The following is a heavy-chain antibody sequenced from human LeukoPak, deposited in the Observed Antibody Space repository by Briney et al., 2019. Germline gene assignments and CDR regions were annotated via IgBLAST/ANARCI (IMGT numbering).Heavy chain of an antibody. D-gene: IGHD2-2*01. CDR3: AKDRFRYQQSEYYFDY. Sequence: PGGSLRLSCAVSGFAFGSEAMSWVRQSPARGLEWVASISPGGGTTYYADYVKGRFTISRDNSKNTLYLQMNSLRAEDTAVYYCAKDRFRYQQSEYYFDYWGQGTLVTVSS. CDR2: ISPGGGTT. CDR1: GFAFGSEA. J-gene: IGHJ4*02. V-gene: IGHV3-23*01.